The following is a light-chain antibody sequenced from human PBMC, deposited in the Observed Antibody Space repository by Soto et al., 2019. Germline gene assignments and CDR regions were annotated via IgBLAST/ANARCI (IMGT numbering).Light chain of an antibody. CDR3: QQYHTLPFT. J-gene: IGKJ3*01. Sequence: DIQMTQSPSSVSASTGDRVTITCRASQDITGFLNWYQNKSGAAPKVLIYDATQLETGVPSRFSGRGSATYFSFTITSLQLEDVGTYYCQQYHTLPFTFGPGTKVEI. CDR1: QDITGF. V-gene: IGKV1-33*01. CDR2: DAT.